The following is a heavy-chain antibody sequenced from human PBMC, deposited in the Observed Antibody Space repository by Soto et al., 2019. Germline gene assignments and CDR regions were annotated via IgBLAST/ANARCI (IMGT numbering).Heavy chain of an antibody. CDR1: GFTFSSYA. V-gene: IGHV3-30-3*01. CDR3: ARGWDSGSYYVGYYYYYGMDV. D-gene: IGHD1-26*01. Sequence: GGSLRLSCAASGFTFSSYAMHWVRQAPGKGLEWVAVISYDGSNKYYADSVKGRFTISRDNSKNTLYLQMNSLRAEDTAVYYCARGWDSGSYYVGYYYYYGMDVWGQGTTVTVSS. CDR2: ISYDGSNK. J-gene: IGHJ6*02.